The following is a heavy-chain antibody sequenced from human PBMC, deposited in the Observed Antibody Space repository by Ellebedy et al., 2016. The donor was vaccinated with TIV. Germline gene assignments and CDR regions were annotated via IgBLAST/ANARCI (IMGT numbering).Heavy chain of an antibody. CDR3: AKRYRSYFDY. CDR1: EFTFNTYG. V-gene: IGHV3-30*18. J-gene: IGHJ4*02. D-gene: IGHD1-1*01. CDR2: ISSDGISK. Sequence: GESLEISCAASEFTFNTYGMNWVRQAPGKGLEWVALISSDGISKSYADSVKGRFTISRDNSKNTLYLQMNSLREGDTAVYYCAKRYRSYFDYWGQGTLVTVSS.